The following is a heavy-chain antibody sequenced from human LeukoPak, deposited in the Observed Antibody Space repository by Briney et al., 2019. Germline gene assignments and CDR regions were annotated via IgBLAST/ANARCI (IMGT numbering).Heavy chain of an antibody. Sequence: GGSLRLSCAASGFTFSDYYMSWIRQAPGKGLEWVSYISSSGSTIYYADSVKGRFTISRDNAKNSLYLQMNSLRAEDTAVYYCARDHSYSSSQEYYFDYWGQGTLVTVSS. CDR1: GFTFSDYY. J-gene: IGHJ4*02. CDR3: ARDHSYSSSQEYYFDY. D-gene: IGHD6-13*01. CDR2: ISSSGSTI. V-gene: IGHV3-11*04.